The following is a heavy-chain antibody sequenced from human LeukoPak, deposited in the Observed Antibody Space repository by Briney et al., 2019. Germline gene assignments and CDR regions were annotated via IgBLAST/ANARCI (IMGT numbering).Heavy chain of an antibody. CDR3: ARAKPKNMVRGLIMRRESRYYFDY. CDR2: IYSGGST. Sequence: HPGGSLRLSCAASGFIFSSYGMHWVRQAPDKGLEWVSVIYSGGSTYYADSVKGRFTISRDNSKSTLYIQMNSLRAEDTAVYYCARAKPKNMVRGLIMRRESRYYFDYWGQGTLVTVSS. V-gene: IGHV3-NL1*01. CDR1: GFIFSSYG. D-gene: IGHD3-10*01. J-gene: IGHJ4*02.